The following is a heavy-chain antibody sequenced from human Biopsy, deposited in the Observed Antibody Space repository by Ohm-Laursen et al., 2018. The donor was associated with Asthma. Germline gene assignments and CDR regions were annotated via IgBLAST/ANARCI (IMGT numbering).Heavy chain of an antibody. Sequence: SLRLSFAASGFSFNSYGLHWVRQAPGKGLEWVAVMSFDGRQTYYADSVKGRITISRDNSKNTLYLQMNSLRAEDTAVYYCAKERDYDFWSGYEIWGQGTMVTVSS. CDR3: AKERDYDFWSGYEI. CDR2: MSFDGRQT. V-gene: IGHV3-30*18. CDR1: GFSFNSYG. J-gene: IGHJ3*02. D-gene: IGHD3-3*01.